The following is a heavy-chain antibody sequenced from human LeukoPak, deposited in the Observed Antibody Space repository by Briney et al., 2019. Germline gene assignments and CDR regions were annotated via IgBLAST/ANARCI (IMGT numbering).Heavy chain of an antibody. CDR2: IYYSGST. V-gene: IGHV4-59*01. D-gene: IGHD6-19*01. CDR3: AIYWSGSGWDDAFDI. Sequence: SETLSLTCTVSGGSISSYYWSWIRQPPGKGLEWIGYIYYSGSTNYNPSLKSRVTISVATSKNQFSLKLSSVTAADTAVYYCAIYWSGSGWDDAFDILGQGAIVSDSS. CDR1: GGSISSYY. J-gene: IGHJ3*02.